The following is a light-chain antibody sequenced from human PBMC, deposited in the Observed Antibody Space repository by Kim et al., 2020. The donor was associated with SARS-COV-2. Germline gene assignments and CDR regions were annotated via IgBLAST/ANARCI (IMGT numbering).Light chain of an antibody. V-gene: IGLV1-44*01. CDR3: AAWDDSLNGWV. CDR2: NNN. CDR1: SSNIGTNT. Sequence: ELTQPPSASGTPGQRVTISCSGSSSNIGTNTVNWYQQLPGTAPKLLIYNNNQRPSGVPDRFSGSKSGTSASLAISGLQSEDEADYYCAAWDDSLNGWVFGGGTQLTVL. J-gene: IGLJ3*02.